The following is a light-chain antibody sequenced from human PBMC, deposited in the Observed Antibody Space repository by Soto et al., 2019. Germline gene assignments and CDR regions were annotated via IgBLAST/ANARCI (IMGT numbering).Light chain of an antibody. CDR2: DAS. CDR1: QGITNS. V-gene: IGKV1-27*01. J-gene: IGKJ4*02. CDR3: QKYNNAPLT. Sequence: DIQMTQSPSSLSASVGDRVTITCRTSQGITNSLAWYQQKPGKVPKVLIYDASTLQSGVPSRFSGSGSGTDFTLTISSLQPEDVATYYCQKYNNAPLTFGGGTEVEIK.